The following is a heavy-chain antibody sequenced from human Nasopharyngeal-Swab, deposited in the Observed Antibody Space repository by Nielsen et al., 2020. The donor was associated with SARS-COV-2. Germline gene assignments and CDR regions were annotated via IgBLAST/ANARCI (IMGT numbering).Heavy chain of an antibody. CDR2: IFSNDEK. CDR3: ARVRGSGWYWWFDP. D-gene: IGHD6-19*01. V-gene: IGHV2-26*01. CDR1: GFSLGNARMG. J-gene: IGHJ5*02. Sequence: SGPTLVKPTETRTLTCTVSGFSLGNARMGVSGSRQPPGKALEWLAHIFSNDEKSYSTSLKSRLTISKDTSKSQVVLTMTNMDPVDTATYYCARVRGSGWYWWFDPWGQGTLVTVSS.